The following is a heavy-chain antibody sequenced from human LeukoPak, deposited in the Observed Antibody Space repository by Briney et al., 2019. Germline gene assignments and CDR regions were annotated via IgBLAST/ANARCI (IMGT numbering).Heavy chain of an antibody. CDR2: ISGSNSYI. D-gene: IGHD6-13*01. CDR3: ARDDGSPQLVCDY. Sequence: GGSLRLSCAASGFTFSSYSMNWVRQAPGKGLEWVSSISGSNSYIYYADSMKGRFTISRDNARNSLYLQMNSLRAEDTAVYYCARDDGSPQLVCDYWGQGTLVTVSS. V-gene: IGHV3-21*01. CDR1: GFTFSSYS. J-gene: IGHJ4*02.